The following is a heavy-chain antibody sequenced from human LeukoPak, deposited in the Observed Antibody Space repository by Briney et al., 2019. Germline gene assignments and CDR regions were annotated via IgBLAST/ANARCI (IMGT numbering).Heavy chain of an antibody. CDR3: ARGPKWECSNGACSPLY. Sequence: GGSLRLSCAASGFTFSSYSMNWARQAPGMGLEWVSSISSSSSYIYYADAVKGRFTISRDNAKNSLYLQMNSLRAEDTAVYYCARGPKWECSNGACSPLYWGQGTLVTVSS. D-gene: IGHD2-8*01. J-gene: IGHJ4*02. V-gene: IGHV3-21*01. CDR1: GFTFSSYS. CDR2: ISSSSSYI.